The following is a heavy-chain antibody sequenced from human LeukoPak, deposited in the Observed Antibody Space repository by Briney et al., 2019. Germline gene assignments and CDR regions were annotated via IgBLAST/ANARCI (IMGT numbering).Heavy chain of an antibody. V-gene: IGHV3-21*04. D-gene: IGHD6-19*01. CDR3: AKYRQWLADAFDI. CDR2: ISSSSSYI. Sequence: GGSLRLSCAASGFTFSSYSMNWVRQAPGKGLEWVSSISSSSSYIYYADSVKGRFTISRDNAKNSLYLQMNSLRAEDTAVYYCAKYRQWLADAFDIWGQGTMVTVSS. J-gene: IGHJ3*02. CDR1: GFTFSSYS.